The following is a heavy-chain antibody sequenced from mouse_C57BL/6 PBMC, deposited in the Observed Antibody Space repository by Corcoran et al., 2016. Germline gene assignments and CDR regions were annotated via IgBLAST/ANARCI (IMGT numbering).Heavy chain of an antibody. CDR3: AREANDYDGAWFAY. Sequence: EVQLQQSGPELVKPGASVKISCKASGYTFTDYYMNWVKQSHGKSLEWIGDINPNNGGTSYNQKFKGKATLTVDKSSSTAYMELRSLTSEDSAVYYCAREANDYDGAWFAYWGQGTRVTVSA. J-gene: IGHJ3*01. CDR1: GYTFTDYY. D-gene: IGHD2-4*01. CDR2: INPNNGGT. V-gene: IGHV1-26*01.